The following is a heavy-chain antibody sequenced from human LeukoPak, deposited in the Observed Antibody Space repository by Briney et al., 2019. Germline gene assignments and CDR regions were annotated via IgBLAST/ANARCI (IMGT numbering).Heavy chain of an antibody. D-gene: IGHD6-19*01. CDR1: GDSISSGSYF. CDR3: ARDAPYNSGWYPDY. Sequence: SETLSLTCTVSGDSISSGSYFWSWTRQPAGRGLEWIGRIFTSGSPNYNPSLMSRVTISVDTSKNQFSLKLSSVTAADTAVYFCARDAPYNSGWYPDYWGQGTLVTVSS. J-gene: IGHJ4*02. V-gene: IGHV4-61*02. CDR2: IFTSGSP.